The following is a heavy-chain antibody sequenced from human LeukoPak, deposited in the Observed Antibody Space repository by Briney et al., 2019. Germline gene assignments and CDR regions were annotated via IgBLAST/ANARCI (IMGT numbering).Heavy chain of an antibody. J-gene: IGHJ6*02. Sequence: PGGSLRLSCAASGFTVGSNYMSWVRQAPGKGLEWVSVIYSGGSTYYADSVKGRFTISRDNSKNTLYLQMNSLRAEDTAVYYCARVTYGSGSYFYYYYYGMDVWGQGTTVTVSS. CDR3: ARVTYGSGSYFYYYYYGMDV. CDR1: GFTVGSNY. D-gene: IGHD3-10*01. V-gene: IGHV3-66*01. CDR2: IYSGGST.